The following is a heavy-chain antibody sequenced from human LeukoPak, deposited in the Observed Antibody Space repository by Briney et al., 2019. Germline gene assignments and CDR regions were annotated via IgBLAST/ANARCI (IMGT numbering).Heavy chain of an antibody. CDR3: ARHLYYYDGVDL. Sequence: PSETLSLICTVSGDSIRGYYWSWIRQPPGKGLEWIGYIYYSGSTNYNPSLKSRVTISVDTSKSQFSLMVTSVTAADTAVYYCARHLYYYDGVDLWGQGPLVTVSS. J-gene: IGHJ5*02. V-gene: IGHV4-59*08. CDR2: IYYSGST. D-gene: IGHD3-22*01. CDR1: GDSIRGYY.